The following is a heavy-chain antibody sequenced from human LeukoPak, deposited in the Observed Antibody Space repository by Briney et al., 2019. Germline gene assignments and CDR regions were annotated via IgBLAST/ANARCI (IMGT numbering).Heavy chain of an antibody. V-gene: IGHV4-34*01. CDR2: INHSGST. CDR1: GGSFSGYY. CDR3: ARAPPYSSSSWRHKKRENWFDP. D-gene: IGHD6-6*01. Sequence: PSETLSLTCAVYGGSFSGYYWSWIRQPPGKGLEWIGEINHSGSTNYNPSLKSRVTISVDTSKNQFSLKLSSVTAADTAVYYCARAPPYSSSSWRHKKRENWFDPWGQGTLVTVSS. J-gene: IGHJ5*02.